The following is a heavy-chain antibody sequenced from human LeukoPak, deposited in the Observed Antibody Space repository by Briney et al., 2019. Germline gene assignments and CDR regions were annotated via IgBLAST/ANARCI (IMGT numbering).Heavy chain of an antibody. J-gene: IGHJ4*02. V-gene: IGHV3-23*01. CDR1: GFTFSSYA. D-gene: IGHD6-13*01. CDR3: AKSPRYSSSWYLPYFGY. CDR2: ISGSGGST. Sequence: PGGSLRLSCAASGFTFSSYAMSWVRQAPGKGLEWVSAISGSGGSTYYADSVKGRFTISRDNSKNTLYLQMNSLRAEDTAVYYCAKSPRYSSSWYLPYFGYWGQGTLVTVSS.